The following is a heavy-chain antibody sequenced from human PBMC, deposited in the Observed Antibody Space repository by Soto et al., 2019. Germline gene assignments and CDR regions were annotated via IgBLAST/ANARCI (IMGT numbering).Heavy chain of an antibody. CDR1: GGSISSCGYY. V-gene: IGHV4-39*07. D-gene: IGHD3-10*01. Sequence: PSETLSLTCTVSGGSISSCGYYWSWIRQPPGKGLEWIGEINHSGSTNYNPSLKSRVTISVDTSKNQFSLKLSSVTAADTAVYYCAREVGVLLWFGELVTYNWFDPWGQGTLVTVSS. CDR2: INHSGST. J-gene: IGHJ5*02. CDR3: AREVGVLLWFGELVTYNWFDP.